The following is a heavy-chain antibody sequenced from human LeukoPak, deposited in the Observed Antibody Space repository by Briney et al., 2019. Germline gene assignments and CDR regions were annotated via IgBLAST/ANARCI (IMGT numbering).Heavy chain of an antibody. CDR2: VNHSGGT. Sequence: PSETLSLTCAVYGGSFSGYFWNWIRQPPGKGLEWIGEVNHSGGTNYNPSLKSRVTISLDTSKNQFSLKLSSVTAADTAVYYCAREAYPEYSSNWYRWFDPWGQGTLVTVSS. CDR1: GGSFSGYF. V-gene: IGHV4-34*01. D-gene: IGHD6-13*01. CDR3: AREAYPEYSSNWYRWFDP. J-gene: IGHJ5*02.